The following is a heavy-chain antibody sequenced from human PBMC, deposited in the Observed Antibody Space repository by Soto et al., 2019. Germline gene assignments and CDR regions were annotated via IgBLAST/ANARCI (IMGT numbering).Heavy chain of an antibody. CDR2: INGGNGDT. CDR3: ARGNLARRKHLDF. Sequence: QVQLVQSETEVKKPGDSVRVSCRASGYSLTNFAMHWVRRAPGHRLEWMGWINGGNGDTRFSHEFQGRVAITRDTSANTAYMTLTSLRSEDTAVYYCARGNLARRKHLDFCGQGTLAIVSS. CDR1: GYSLTNFA. J-gene: IGHJ4*02. V-gene: IGHV1-3*01.